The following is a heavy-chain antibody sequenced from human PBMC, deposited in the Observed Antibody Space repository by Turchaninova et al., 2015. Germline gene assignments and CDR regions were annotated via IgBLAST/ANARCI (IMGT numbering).Heavy chain of an antibody. CDR2: MYNSGRT. V-gene: IGHV4-59*01. J-gene: IGHJ4*02. CDR3: ARGRDGYKTAIDY. D-gene: IGHD5-24*01. Sequence: QVQLKESGPGLVKPSETLSLTCTISGGSISNTYWSWIRQSPGKGLEWIGYMYNSGRTNYNPPLKSRVTISIDTSKNQFSLELSSVSAADTAVYYCARGRDGYKTAIDYWGQGTLVTVSS. CDR1: GGSISNTY.